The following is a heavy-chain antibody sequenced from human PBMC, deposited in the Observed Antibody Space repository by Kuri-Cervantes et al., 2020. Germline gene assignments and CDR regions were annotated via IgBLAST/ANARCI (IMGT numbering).Heavy chain of an antibody. CDR2: IKSKANSYAT. Sequence: GGSLRLSCAASGFTFSNAWMSWVRQAPGKGLEWVGRIKSKANSYATAYAASVKGRFTISRDDSKNTAYLQMNSLKTEDTAVYYCTRYNWNYDAFDIWGQGTMVTVSS. D-gene: IGHD1-7*01. J-gene: IGHJ3*02. CDR3: TRYNWNYDAFDI. CDR1: GFTFSNAW. V-gene: IGHV3-73*01.